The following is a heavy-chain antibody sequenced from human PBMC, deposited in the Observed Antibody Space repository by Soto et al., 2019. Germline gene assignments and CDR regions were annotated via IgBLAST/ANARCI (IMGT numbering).Heavy chain of an antibody. J-gene: IGHJ6*02. CDR3: ARNESSNIYGMDV. CDR2: ISSSSFSI. Sequence: GGSLRLSCAASGFTFSSYSMNWVRQAPGKGLEWVSSISSSSFSINYADSVKGRFSISRDNAQNSLHLQMNNLRAEDTALYYCARNESSNIYGMDVWGQGTTVTVSS. V-gene: IGHV3-21*01. D-gene: IGHD6-6*01. CDR1: GFTFSSYS.